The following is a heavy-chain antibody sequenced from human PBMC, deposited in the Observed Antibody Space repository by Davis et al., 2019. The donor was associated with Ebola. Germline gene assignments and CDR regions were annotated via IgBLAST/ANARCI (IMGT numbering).Heavy chain of an antibody. J-gene: IGHJ4*02. D-gene: IGHD3-10*01. V-gene: IGHV3-48*02. Sequence: GGSLRLSCAASGFTFSTYSMNWVRQAPGKGLEWVSYTSSSSGTIYYADSVKGRFTISRDNAKNSLYLQMNSLRDEDTAVYYCARPQRGSGGCLDYWGQGTLVTVSS. CDR2: TSSSSGTI. CDR1: GFTFSTYS. CDR3: ARPQRGSGGCLDY.